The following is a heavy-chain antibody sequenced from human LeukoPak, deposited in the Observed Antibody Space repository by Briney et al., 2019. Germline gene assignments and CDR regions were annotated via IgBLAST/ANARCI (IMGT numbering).Heavy chain of an antibody. D-gene: IGHD2-21*01. Sequence: ASVKVSCKASGYTFIGHYMYWVRQAPGQGLEWMGWINPNRGDTNYAQKFQDRVTMTRDTSINTAYMEVSGLRSDDTAVYYCAKYHMVRAFDVWGQGTMVTVSS. J-gene: IGHJ3*01. V-gene: IGHV1-2*02. CDR2: INPNRGDT. CDR3: AKYHMVRAFDV. CDR1: GYTFIGHY.